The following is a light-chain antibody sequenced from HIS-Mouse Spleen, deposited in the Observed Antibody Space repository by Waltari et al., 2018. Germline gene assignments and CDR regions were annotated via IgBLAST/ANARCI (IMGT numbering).Light chain of an antibody. CDR3: AAWDDSLSGPV. Sequence: QSVLTQPPSASGTPGQRVTISCSGSSSNRGIHYVYWYQQPPGPAPKLLIYRNNQRPSGVPDRFSGSKSGTSASLAISGLRSEDEADYYCAAWDDSLSGPVFGGGTKLTVL. V-gene: IGLV1-47*01. J-gene: IGLJ3*02. CDR1: SSNRGIHY. CDR2: RNN.